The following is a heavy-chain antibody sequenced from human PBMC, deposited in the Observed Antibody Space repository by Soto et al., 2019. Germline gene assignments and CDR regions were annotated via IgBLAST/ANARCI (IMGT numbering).Heavy chain of an antibody. CDR3: AREGGYDSPHGC. D-gene: IGHD5-12*01. J-gene: IGHJ4*02. V-gene: IGHV4-30-4*01. Sequence: QVQLQESGPGLVKPSQTLSLICTVSGGFISNGDYHWSWIRQPPGKGLEWIGYTYPSGSTYYNASLRSRVIISIDASKSQFSLKLNSVTAADTAVYYCAREGGYDSPHGCWGQGTLVTVSS. CDR2: TYPSGST. CDR1: GGFISNGDYH.